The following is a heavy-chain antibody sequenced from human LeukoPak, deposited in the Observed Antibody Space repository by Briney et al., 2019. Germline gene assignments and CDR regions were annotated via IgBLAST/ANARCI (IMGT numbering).Heavy chain of an antibody. D-gene: IGHD6-13*01. CDR2: INPNSGGT. CDR1: GYTFTGYY. J-gene: IGHJ4*02. CDR3: ARDPPPSIAAAGTSGGDY. V-gene: IGHV1-2*02. Sequence: ASVKVSCKASGYTFTGYYMHWVRQAPGQGLEWMGWINPNSGGTNYAQKFQGRVTMTRDMSTSTGYMELSSLRSEDTAVYYCARDPPPSIAAAGTSGGDYWGQGTLVTVSS.